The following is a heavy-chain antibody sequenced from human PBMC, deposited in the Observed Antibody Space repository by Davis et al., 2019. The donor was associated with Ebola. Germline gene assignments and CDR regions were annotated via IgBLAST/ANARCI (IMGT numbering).Heavy chain of an antibody. Sequence: MPSETLSLTCTVSGGSISSYYWSWIRQPPGRGLEWIGYIYYSGRTNYNPSLASRVTISIATSKNQFSLNLSSVTAADTAVYYCARVGGDGSSHLEGLDSWGQGTLVTVSS. V-gene: IGHV4-59*01. CDR1: GGSISSYY. CDR3: ARVGGDGSSHLEGLDS. CDR2: IYYSGRT. J-gene: IGHJ4*02. D-gene: IGHD3-16*01.